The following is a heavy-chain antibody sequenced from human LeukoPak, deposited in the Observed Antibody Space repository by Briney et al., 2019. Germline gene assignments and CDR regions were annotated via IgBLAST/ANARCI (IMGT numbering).Heavy chain of an antibody. D-gene: IGHD3-3*01. CDR3: ARRRYDFWSGYSRGDFDY. Sequence: SETLSLTCTVSGGSISSSSYYWGWIRQPPGKGLEWIGSIYYSGSTYYNPSLKSRVTISVDTSKNQFSLKLSSVTAADTAVYYCARRRYDFWSGYSRGDFDYWGQGTLVTVS. J-gene: IGHJ4*02. V-gene: IGHV4-39*01. CDR1: GGSISSSSYY. CDR2: IYYSGST.